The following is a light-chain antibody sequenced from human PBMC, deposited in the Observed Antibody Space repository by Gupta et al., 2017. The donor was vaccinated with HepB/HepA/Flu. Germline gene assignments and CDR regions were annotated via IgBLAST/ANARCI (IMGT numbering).Light chain of an antibody. CDR1: QDISNY. V-gene: IGKV1-33*01. J-gene: IGKJ4*01. CDR2: DAS. CDR3: EQYENRYQFFIT. Sequence: DIQMTQSPSSLSASVGDTVTITCQACQDISNYLNWYQEKPGKAPKLLIYDASNWETWGPLRYSGSGDGTXCTXPISILXPVESATYYCEQYENRYQFFITFGXGTKVEIK.